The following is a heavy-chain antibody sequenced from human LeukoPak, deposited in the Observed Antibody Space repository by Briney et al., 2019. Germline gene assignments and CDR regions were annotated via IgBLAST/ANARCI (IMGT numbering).Heavy chain of an antibody. CDR1: GFTFSDYY. D-gene: IGHD1-26*01. Sequence: GGSLRLSCAASGFTFSDYYMSWIRQAPGKGLEWVSYISSSGSTIYYADSVKGRFTISRDNAKNSLYLQMNSLRAEDTAVYYCGRSGGSYSDYYYYYMDVWGKGTTVTISS. J-gene: IGHJ6*03. CDR3: GRSGGSYSDYYYYYMDV. V-gene: IGHV3-11*04. CDR2: ISSSGSTI.